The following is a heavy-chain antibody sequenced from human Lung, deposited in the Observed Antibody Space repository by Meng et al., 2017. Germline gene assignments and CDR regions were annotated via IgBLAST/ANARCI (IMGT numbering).Heavy chain of an antibody. CDR2: INHSGST. D-gene: IGHD4-11*01. CDR3: ARGPTTMAHDFDY. J-gene: IGHJ4*02. CDR1: GGSFIDYY. V-gene: IGHV4-34*01. Sequence: QVQLQQGGAGLLKPSRTRSRPFVVSGGSFIDYYWSWIRQPPGKGLEWIGEINHSGSTNYNPSLESRATISVDTSQNNLSLKLSSVTAADSAVYYCARGPTTMAHDFDYWGQGTLVTVSS.